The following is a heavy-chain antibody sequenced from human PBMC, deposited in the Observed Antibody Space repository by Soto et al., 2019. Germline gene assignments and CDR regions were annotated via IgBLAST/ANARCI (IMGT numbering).Heavy chain of an antibody. V-gene: IGHV3-7*04. CDR2: ITEDGSEK. D-gene: IGHD3-9*01. Sequence: EVQLVESGGGLVQSGGSLRLSCEASGFSFLTYWMNWVRQAPGKGLEWLASITEDGSEKQYVDSVKGRFTISRDNAKNSLYLQMNSLSEEDTVVYYCVRAISGSFALWGQGTLVIVSS. J-gene: IGHJ4*02. CDR3: VRAISGSFAL. CDR1: GFSFLTYW.